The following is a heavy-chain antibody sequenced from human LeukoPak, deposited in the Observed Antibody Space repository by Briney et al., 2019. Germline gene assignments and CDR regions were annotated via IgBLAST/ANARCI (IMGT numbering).Heavy chain of an antibody. CDR1: SGSVRGYY. D-gene: IGHD5/OR15-5a*01. J-gene: IGHJ6*04. Sequence: SETLSLTCTVSSGSVRGYYWTWIRQAPGKGLEFVAYIYYSGSTNYNPSLKSRVSTSLDTSTNQFSLSLTSVTATDTATYYCARLVQKASGLYDYYYFMDVWGSGTPVTVSS. CDR2: IYYSGST. CDR3: ARLVQKASGLYDYYYFMDV. V-gene: IGHV4-59*08.